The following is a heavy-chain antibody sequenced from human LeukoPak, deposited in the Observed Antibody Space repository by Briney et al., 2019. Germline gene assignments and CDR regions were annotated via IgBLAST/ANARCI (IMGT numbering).Heavy chain of an antibody. CDR3: ARGLRYTDY. CDR1: GGSISSSSYY. D-gene: IGHD3-9*01. J-gene: IGHJ4*02. Sequence: SETLSLTCTVSGGSISSSSYYWGWIRQPPGKGLEWIGSVYYSGNTYYNPSLKSRVTISVDTSKNHFSLKLSSVTAADTAVYCCARGLRYTDYWGQGTLVTVSS. V-gene: IGHV4-39*01. CDR2: VYYSGNT.